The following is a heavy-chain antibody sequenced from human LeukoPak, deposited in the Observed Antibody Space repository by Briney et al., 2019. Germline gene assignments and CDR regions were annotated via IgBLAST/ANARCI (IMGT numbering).Heavy chain of an antibody. CDR1: GFTVSSNY. Sequence: GGSLRLSCAVSGFTVSSNYMTWVRQAPGKGLEWVSSISSSSSYIYYADSVKGRFTISRDNAKNSLYLQMNSLRAEDTAVYYCARVGGQRYYDFWSGSYYFDYWGQGTLVTVSS. D-gene: IGHD3-3*01. CDR2: ISSSSSYI. CDR3: ARVGGQRYYDFWSGSYYFDY. V-gene: IGHV3-21*01. J-gene: IGHJ4*02.